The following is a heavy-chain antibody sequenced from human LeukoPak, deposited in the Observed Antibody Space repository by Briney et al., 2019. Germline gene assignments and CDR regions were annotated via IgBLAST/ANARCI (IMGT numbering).Heavy chain of an antibody. CDR2: IWYDGNNK. CDR3: ARAFTSTGYYYIAD. V-gene: IGHV3-33*01. D-gene: IGHD3-22*01. Sequence: HGGSLRPSCAASGFTFSSFGMHWVRQAPGKGLEWVAVIWYDGNNKYYADSVKGRFTISRDDSKNTLYLQMNSLRAEDTAVYYCARAFTSTGYYYIADCGQGSPVTVSS. J-gene: IGHJ1*01. CDR1: GFTFSSFG.